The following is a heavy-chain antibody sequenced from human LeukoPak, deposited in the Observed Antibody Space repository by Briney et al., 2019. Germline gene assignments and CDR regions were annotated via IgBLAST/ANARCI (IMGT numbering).Heavy chain of an antibody. Sequence: GGSLRLSCAASGFTFSTYAMSWVRQAPGKGLEWVSAISGSGGSTYYADSVKGRFTISRDNSKNTQYLQMNSLRAEDTAVYYCAKSYKSGYSSGWYRHGAFDIWGQGTMVTVSS. CDR3: AKSYKSGYSSGWYRHGAFDI. CDR2: ISGSGGST. CDR1: GFTFSTYA. D-gene: IGHD6-19*01. V-gene: IGHV3-23*01. J-gene: IGHJ3*02.